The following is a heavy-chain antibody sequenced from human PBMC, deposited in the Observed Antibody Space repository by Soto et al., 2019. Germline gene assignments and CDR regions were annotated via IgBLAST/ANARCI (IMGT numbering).Heavy chain of an antibody. V-gene: IGHV1-2*02. CDR1: GYTFTGYY. CDR2: INPNSGGT. D-gene: IGHD1-26*01. CDR3: ASDLGVGATRNMIDY. J-gene: IGHJ4*02. Sequence: GASVKVSCKASGYTFTGYYMHWVRQAPGQGLEWMGWINPNSGGTNYAQKFQGRVTMTRDTSISTAYMELSRLRSDDTAVYYCASDLGVGATRNMIDYWGQGTLVTVSS.